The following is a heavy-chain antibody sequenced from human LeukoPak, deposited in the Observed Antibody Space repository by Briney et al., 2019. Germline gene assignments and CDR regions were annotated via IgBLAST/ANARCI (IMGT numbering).Heavy chain of an antibody. V-gene: IGHV1-18*01. J-gene: IGHJ4*02. Sequence: ASVKVSCKASGYTFTSYGIIWVRQAPGQGLEWMGWISAYNGNTNYAQKLQGRVTMTTDTSTTTAYMELRSLRSDDTAVYYCARGLGSSSWYGPYFDYWGQGTLVTVSS. CDR3: ARGLGSSSWYGPYFDY. CDR1: GYTFTSYG. D-gene: IGHD6-13*01. CDR2: ISAYNGNT.